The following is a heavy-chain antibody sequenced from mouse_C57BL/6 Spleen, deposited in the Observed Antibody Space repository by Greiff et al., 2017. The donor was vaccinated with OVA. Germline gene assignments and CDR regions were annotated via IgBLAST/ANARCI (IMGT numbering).Heavy chain of an antibody. CDR1: GYTFTDYE. D-gene: IGHD2-3*01. CDR2: IDPETGGT. V-gene: IGHV1-15*01. CDR3: TKRGYDGYYVDYAMDY. J-gene: IGHJ4*01. Sequence: QVQLKESGAELVRPGASVTLSCKASGYTFTDYEMHWVKQTPVHGLEWIGAIDPETGGTAYNQKFKGKAILTADKSYSTAYMELRSLTSEDSAVYYCTKRGYDGYYVDYAMDYWGQGTSVTVSS.